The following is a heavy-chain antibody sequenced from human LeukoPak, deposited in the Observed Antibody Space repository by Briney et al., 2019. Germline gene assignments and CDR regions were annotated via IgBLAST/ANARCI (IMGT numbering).Heavy chain of an antibody. V-gene: IGHV3-74*01. Sequence: GGSLRLSCAASGFSFCSFWMHWVRQVPGKGLVWVSRVNSDGTSTNYADSVKGRFTISRDSAENTLYLQMNSLRAEDTAVYYCASAVGGSRNALDIWGQGTMVTVSS. D-gene: IGHD6-19*01. CDR3: ASAVGGSRNALDI. J-gene: IGHJ3*02. CDR2: VNSDGTST. CDR1: GFSFCSFW.